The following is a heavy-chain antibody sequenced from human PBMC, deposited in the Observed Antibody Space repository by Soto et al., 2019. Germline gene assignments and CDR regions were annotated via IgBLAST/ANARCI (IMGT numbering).Heavy chain of an antibody. D-gene: IGHD3-16*02. CDR3: AKGYVWGSYRPSMDV. CDR1: GFTFSDYY. V-gene: IGHV3-11*01. Sequence: QGQLGESGGGLAKPGGSLRLSCAASGFTFSDYYMSWIRQAPGKGLEWVSYISSSGTTIYYADSVKGRFTISRDNARNSLFRQMNSLRAEDTAVYYCAKGYVWGSYRPSMDVWGHGTTVTVSS. J-gene: IGHJ6*02. CDR2: ISSSGTTI.